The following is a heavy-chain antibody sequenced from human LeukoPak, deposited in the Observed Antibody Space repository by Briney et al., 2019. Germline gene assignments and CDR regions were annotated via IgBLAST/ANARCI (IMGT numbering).Heavy chain of an antibody. V-gene: IGHV4-39*01. CDR3: ARHTPPNYYGSGVDY. CDR2: IYYSGNT. Sequence: SGTLSLTCTVSGGSISSSSYYWGWIRQPPGKGLEWIGSIYYSGNTYYNPSLKSRVTISVDTSKNQFSLKLSSVTAADTSVYFCARHTPPNYYGSGVDYWGQGTLVTVSS. D-gene: IGHD3-10*01. J-gene: IGHJ4*02. CDR1: GGSISSSSYY.